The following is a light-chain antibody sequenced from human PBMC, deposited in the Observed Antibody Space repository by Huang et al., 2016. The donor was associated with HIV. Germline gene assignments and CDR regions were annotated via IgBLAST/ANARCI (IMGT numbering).Light chain of an antibody. J-gene: IGKJ3*01. V-gene: IGKV1-33*01. Sequence: DIQMTQSPSSLSASVGDRVTITCQASQDISNHLNWYQQKPGKAPKLLIYDASDFEIGLPSRVRGSGSGTDFTFTISNLQPEDFATYYCQQYGNLPPTFGPGTKVDIK. CDR2: DAS. CDR3: QQYGNLPPT. CDR1: QDISNH.